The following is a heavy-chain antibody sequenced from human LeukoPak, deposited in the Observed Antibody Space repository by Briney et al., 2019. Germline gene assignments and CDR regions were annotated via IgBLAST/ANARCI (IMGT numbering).Heavy chain of an antibody. J-gene: IGHJ4*02. V-gene: IGHV1-24*01. D-gene: IGHD2-2*01. CDR1: GYTFTGYY. CDR3: ATLAGYCSSTSCYVGFDY. CDR2: FDPEDGET. Sequence: ASVKVSCKASGYTFTGYYMHWVRQAPGKGLEWMGGFDPEDGETIYAQKFQGRVTMTEDTSTDTAYMELSSLRSEDTAVYYCATLAGYCSSTSCYVGFDYWGQGTLVTVSS.